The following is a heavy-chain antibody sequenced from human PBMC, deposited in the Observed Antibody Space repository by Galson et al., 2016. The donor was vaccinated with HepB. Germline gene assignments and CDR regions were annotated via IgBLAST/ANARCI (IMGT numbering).Heavy chain of an antibody. Sequence: SETLSLTCTVSGYSISRAYYWAWIRQPPGKGLEWIGNIYHTGSTYYNPSLKSRVTISADTSKNQFSLKLSYVTAADTAVYFCARDGGGAYGVTSFDYWGQGILVTVSS. CDR3: ARDGGGAYGVTSFDY. J-gene: IGHJ4*02. CDR2: IYHTGST. CDR1: GYSISRAYY. D-gene: IGHD3-16*01. V-gene: IGHV4-38-2*02.